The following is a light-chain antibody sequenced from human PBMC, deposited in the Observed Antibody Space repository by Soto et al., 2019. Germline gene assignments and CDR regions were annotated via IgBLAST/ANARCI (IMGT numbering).Light chain of an antibody. CDR3: SSYAGHSAHWV. J-gene: IGLJ3*02. V-gene: IGLV2-14*01. CDR2: EVS. Sequence: QSVLTQPASVSGSPGQSITISCTGTSSDVGGYNYVSWYQQHPGKAPKLMIYEVSNRPSGVSNRFSGSKSGNTASLTISGLQAEDEADYYCSSYAGHSAHWVFGGGTKLTVL. CDR1: SSDVGGYNY.